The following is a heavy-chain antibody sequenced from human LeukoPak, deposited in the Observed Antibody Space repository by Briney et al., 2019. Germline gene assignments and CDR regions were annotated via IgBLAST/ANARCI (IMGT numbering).Heavy chain of an antibody. V-gene: IGHV3-23*01. D-gene: IGHD6-19*01. CDR1: GFTFSSYF. CDR2: ISGSGGST. J-gene: IGHJ4*02. Sequence: GGSLRLSCAASGFTFSSYFMSWVRQAPGKGLEWVSAISGSGGSTYYADSVKGRFTISRDNSKNTLYLQMNSLRAEDTAVYYCANLRYSSGCDYWGQGTLVTVSS. CDR3: ANLRYSSGCDY.